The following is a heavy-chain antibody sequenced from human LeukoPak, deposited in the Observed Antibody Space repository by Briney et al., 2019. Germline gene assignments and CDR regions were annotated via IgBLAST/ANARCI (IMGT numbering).Heavy chain of an antibody. Sequence: ASVTVSCKASGYTFTNNYLHWVRQAPGQGLEWMGMIYPRDGSTSYAQNFQGRVTVTRDTSTTTVHMELRGLRSEDTAVCYCARDQEGFDYWGQGTVVTVSS. V-gene: IGHV1-46*01. J-gene: IGHJ4*02. CDR2: IYPRDGST. CDR3: ARDQEGFDY. CDR1: GYTFTNNY.